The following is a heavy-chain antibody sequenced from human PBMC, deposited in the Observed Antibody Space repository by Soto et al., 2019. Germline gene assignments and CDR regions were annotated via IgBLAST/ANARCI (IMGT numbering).Heavy chain of an antibody. J-gene: IGHJ4*02. D-gene: IGHD3-10*01. CDR2: ISGGGDTT. Sequence: EVQLLESGGGLVQPGGSLRLFCAASGFTFYNYSMTWVRQAPGEGLEWGSAISGGGDTTSFADSVKGRFTVSRDGSKNTLYLQMSSLRAEDTALYYCAKGRGGSGSLTPRVDFWGQGTLVTVSS. V-gene: IGHV3-23*01. CDR3: AKGRGGSGSLTPRVDF. CDR1: GFTFYNYS.